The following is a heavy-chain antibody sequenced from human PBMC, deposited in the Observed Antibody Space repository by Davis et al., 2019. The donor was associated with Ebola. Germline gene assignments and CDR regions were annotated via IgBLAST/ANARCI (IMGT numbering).Heavy chain of an antibody. J-gene: IGHJ4*02. D-gene: IGHD7-27*01. CDR3: ARGPSIWGFDY. Sequence: SETLSLTCTVSGGSISYYYWSWIRQPPGKGLEWIGEINHSGSTNYNPSLKSRVTISVDTSKNQFSLKLSSVTAADTAVYYCARGPSIWGFDYWGQGTLVTVSS. V-gene: IGHV4-34*01. CDR2: INHSGST. CDR1: GGSISYYY.